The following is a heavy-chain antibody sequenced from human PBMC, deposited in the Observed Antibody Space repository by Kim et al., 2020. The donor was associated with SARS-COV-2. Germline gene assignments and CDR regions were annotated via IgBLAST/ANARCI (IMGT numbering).Heavy chain of an antibody. Sequence: LKSRVTISVDTSKNQFSLTLSSVTAADTAVYYCARGGSGWYQLEYYFDYWGQGTLVTVSS. CDR3: ARGGSGWYQLEYYFDY. J-gene: IGHJ4*02. V-gene: IGHV4-39*01. D-gene: IGHD6-19*01.